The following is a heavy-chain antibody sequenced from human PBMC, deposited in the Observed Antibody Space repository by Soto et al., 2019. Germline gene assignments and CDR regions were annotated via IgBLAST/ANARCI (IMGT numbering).Heavy chain of an antibody. D-gene: IGHD3-3*02. CDR3: AVTDLPFRPLTEPTENGMDV. Sequence: ELVQSGPEAREPGTSVKVSCRASGFSFGDSAVQWVRQGRGQRLEWIGWIVVVNGNTNYAQKFEGRVTLTRDASTSTSYMELTSMSSEDTAVYFCAVTDLPFRPLTEPTENGMDVWGQGTTVTVSS. CDR1: GFSFGDSA. J-gene: IGHJ6*02. V-gene: IGHV1-58*01. CDR2: IVVVNGNT.